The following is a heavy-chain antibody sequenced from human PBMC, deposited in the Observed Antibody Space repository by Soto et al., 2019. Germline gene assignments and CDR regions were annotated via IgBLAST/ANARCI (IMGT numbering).Heavy chain of an antibody. CDR1: GGSFSNYY. CDR2: INHSGST. Sequence: PSETLSLTCAVYGGSFSNYYWNWIRQPPGKGLEWIGEINHSGSTTYNPSLTSRVTISVDTSKNQFSLKLSSVTAADTAVYYCARGGLRRNWFDPWGQGTLVTVSS. J-gene: IGHJ5*02. CDR3: ARGGLRRNWFDP. D-gene: IGHD2-15*01. V-gene: IGHV4-34*01.